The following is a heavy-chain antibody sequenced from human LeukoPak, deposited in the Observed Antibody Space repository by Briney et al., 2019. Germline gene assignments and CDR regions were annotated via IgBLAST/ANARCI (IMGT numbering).Heavy chain of an antibody. J-gene: IGHJ4*02. D-gene: IGHD2-21*02. CDR2: ISGSGGST. CDR3: AKVPPCGGDCYPFDY. Sequence: GGSLRLSCVASGFTFSSYAMSWVRQAPGKGLEWVSAISGSGGSTYYADPVKGRFTISRDNSKNTLYLQMNSLRAEDTAVYYCAKVPPCGGDCYPFDYWGQGTLVTVSS. CDR1: GFTFSSYA. V-gene: IGHV3-23*01.